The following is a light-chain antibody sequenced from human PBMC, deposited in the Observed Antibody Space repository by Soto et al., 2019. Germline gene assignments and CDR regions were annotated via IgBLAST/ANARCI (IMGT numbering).Light chain of an antibody. J-gene: IGLJ3*02. V-gene: IGLV2-8*01. CDR3: SSYAGTNNLGV. CDR1: SSDIVGYNF. CDR2: EVN. Sequence: QSALTQPPSASGSPGQSVTISCTGTSSDIVGYNFVSWYQQHPGKAPKLIIYEVNKRPSGVPDRFSGSKSGNTASLTVSGLQADDEGDYYCSSYAGTNNLGVFGGGTKLTVL.